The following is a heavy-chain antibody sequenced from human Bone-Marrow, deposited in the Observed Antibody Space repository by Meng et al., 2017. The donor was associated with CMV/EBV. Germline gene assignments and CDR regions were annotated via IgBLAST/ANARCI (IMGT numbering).Heavy chain of an antibody. V-gene: IGHV1-2*02. J-gene: IGHJ5*02. CDR2: INPNSGGT. D-gene: IGHD4-23*01. Sequence: VQLVQPGAGVKKPGASVKVSCKASGYTFTGYYMHWVRQAPGQGLEWMGWINPNSGGTNYAQKFQGRVTMTRDTSISTAYMELSRLRSDDTAVYYCARASTTVVTPSWFDPWGQGTLVTVSS. CDR1: GYTFTGYY. CDR3: ARASTTVVTPSWFDP.